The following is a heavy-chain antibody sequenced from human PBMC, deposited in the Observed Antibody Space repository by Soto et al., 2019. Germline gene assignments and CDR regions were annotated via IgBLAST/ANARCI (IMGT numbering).Heavy chain of an antibody. J-gene: IGHJ3*02. CDR2: IYPGDSRT. D-gene: IGHD4-17*01. V-gene: IGHV5-51*03. CDR3: TRDLDYCGNADSIDI. CDR1: GHSFTTYW. Sequence: EAQLVQSGEEVKKPGESLKISCEDSGHSFTTYWIAWVRQMPGKGLEWMGIIYPGDSRTTYSPSFQGQVIISADKSISTGYLLWSSLKASETAMYYCTRDLDYCGNADSIDIWGQVTMVIVSS.